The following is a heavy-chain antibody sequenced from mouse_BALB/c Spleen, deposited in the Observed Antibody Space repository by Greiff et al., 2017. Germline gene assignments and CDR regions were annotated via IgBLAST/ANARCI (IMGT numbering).Heavy chain of an antibody. CDR2: IHYSGST. J-gene: IGHJ3*01. D-gene: IGHD2-4*01. CDR3: AYYDYETGAFAY. CDR1: GYSITSGYS. Sequence: VQLQQSGPDLVKPSQSLSLTCTVTGYSITSGYSWHWIRQFPGNKLEWMGYIHYSGSTNYNPSLKSRISITRDTSKNQFFLQLNSVTTEDTATYYCAYYDYETGAFAYWGQGTLVTVSA. V-gene: IGHV3-1*02.